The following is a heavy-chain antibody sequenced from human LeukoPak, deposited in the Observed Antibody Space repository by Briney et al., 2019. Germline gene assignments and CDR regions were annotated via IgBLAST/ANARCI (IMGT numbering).Heavy chain of an antibody. CDR3: AAGYSSGWFAEYFHS. CDR2: IIPIFGTA. V-gene: IGHV1-69*06. Sequence: ASVKVSCKASGGTFSSYAISWVRQAPGQGLEWMRGIIPIFGTANYAQKFQGRVTLTEDTSTETAYMELSSLRSEDTAVYFCAAGYSSGWFAEYFHSWGQGTLVTVSS. D-gene: IGHD6-19*01. J-gene: IGHJ1*01. CDR1: GGTFSSYA.